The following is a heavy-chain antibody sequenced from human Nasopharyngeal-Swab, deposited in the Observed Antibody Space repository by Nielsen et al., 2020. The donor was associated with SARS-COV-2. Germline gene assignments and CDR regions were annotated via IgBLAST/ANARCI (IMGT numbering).Heavy chain of an antibody. CDR2: TYYRSKWYN. V-gene: IGHV6-1*01. Sequence: SETLSLTCAISGDSVSSYCAAWNWIRQSPSRGLEWLGRTYYRSKWYNDYAVSVKSRITINPDTSKNQFSLQLNSVTPEDTAVYYCARDGGSSAAAGPNYYYYYYMDVWGKGTTVTVSS. D-gene: IGHD6-13*01. J-gene: IGHJ6*03. CDR3: ARDGGSSAAAGPNYYYYYYMDV. CDR1: GDSVSSYCAA.